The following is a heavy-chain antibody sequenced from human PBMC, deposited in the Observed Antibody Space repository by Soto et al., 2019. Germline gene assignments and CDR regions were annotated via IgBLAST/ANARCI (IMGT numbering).Heavy chain of an antibody. D-gene: IGHD4-17*01. Sequence: EVQLLESGGGLLQPGGSLTLSCVASGFTLSSFAMTWVRQAPGKGLEWVSGISHSGGSKYYADSVKGRFTISRDISKNTLYLQMNSLRAEDTAVYFCVKDRSDYAPNYSGLDVWGQGTTVTVSS. V-gene: IGHV3-23*01. CDR3: VKDRSDYAPNYSGLDV. CDR2: ISHSGGSK. J-gene: IGHJ6*02. CDR1: GFTLSSFA.